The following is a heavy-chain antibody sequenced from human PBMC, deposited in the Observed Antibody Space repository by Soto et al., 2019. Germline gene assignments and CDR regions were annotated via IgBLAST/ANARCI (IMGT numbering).Heavy chain of an antibody. Sequence: PGGSLRLSCVASGFTFSSYAMSWVRQAPGKGLEWVSAISSSGVNTYNADSVKGRFTISRDNSKKMLYLQMNSLRAEDTAVYYCAKGGYYFDSSGYLDYWGLGTLVTVSS. D-gene: IGHD3-22*01. J-gene: IGHJ4*02. V-gene: IGHV3-23*01. CDR2: ISSSGVNT. CDR3: AKGGYYFDSSGYLDY. CDR1: GFTFSSYA.